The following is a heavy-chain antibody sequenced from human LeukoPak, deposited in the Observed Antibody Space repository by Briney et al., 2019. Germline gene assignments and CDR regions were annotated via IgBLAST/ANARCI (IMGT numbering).Heavy chain of an antibody. CDR1: GFTFSSYS. CDR3: ARAVRGVIIGRFDP. V-gene: IGHV3-21*01. CDR2: ISSSSSYI. J-gene: IGHJ5*02. D-gene: IGHD3-10*01. Sequence: GGSLRLSCAASGFTFSSYSMNWVRQAPGKGLEWVSSISSSSSYIYYADSVKGRFTISRDNAKNSLYLQMNSLRAEDTAVYYCARAVRGVIIGRFDPWGQGTLVTVSS.